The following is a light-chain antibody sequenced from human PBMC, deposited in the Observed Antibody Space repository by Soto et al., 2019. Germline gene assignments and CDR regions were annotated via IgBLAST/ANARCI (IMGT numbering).Light chain of an antibody. CDR1: QSVSSN. Sequence: EIVITQSPATLSVTPGERATLSCRASQSVSSNSAWYQQKPGQAPRLLIYGASTRATGIPARFSGSGSGTEFTLTISSLQSEDFAVYYCQQYNNWPPWTFGQGTKV. CDR2: GAS. CDR3: QQYNNWPPWT. V-gene: IGKV3-15*01. J-gene: IGKJ1*01.